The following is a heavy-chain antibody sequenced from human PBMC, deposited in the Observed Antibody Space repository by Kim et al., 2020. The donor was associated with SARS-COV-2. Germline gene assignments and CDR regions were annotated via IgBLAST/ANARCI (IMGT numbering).Heavy chain of an antibody. D-gene: IGHD5-18*01. CDR2: IIPIFGTA. J-gene: IGHJ4*02. CDR1: GGTFSSYA. CDR3: ASSLLDTAMVKIFDY. Sequence: SVKVSCKASGGTFSSYAISWVRQAPGQGLEWMGGIIPIFGTANYAQKFQGRVTITADESTSTAYMELSSLRSEDTAVYYCASSLLDTAMVKIFDYWGQGTLVTVSS. V-gene: IGHV1-69*13.